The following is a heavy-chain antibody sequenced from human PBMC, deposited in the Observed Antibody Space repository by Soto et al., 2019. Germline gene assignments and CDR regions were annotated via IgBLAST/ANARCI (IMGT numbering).Heavy chain of an antibody. CDR2: ILSNTYGGTT. V-gene: IGHV3-15*01. Sequence: SLRLSCTASGFTFTDAWITWVRQAPGRGLQWLGRILSNTYGGTTDYAAPAIGRFRILRDDSKNTVYLQMNSLQSEDTGVYYCTTDLIGLRGKGSDHWGQGTQVTVSS. CDR3: TTDLIGLRGKGSDH. CDR1: GFTFTDAW. D-gene: IGHD1-26*01. J-gene: IGHJ5*02.